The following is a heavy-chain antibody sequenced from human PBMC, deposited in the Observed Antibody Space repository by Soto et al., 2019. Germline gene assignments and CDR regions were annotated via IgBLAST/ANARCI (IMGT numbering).Heavy chain of an antibody. D-gene: IGHD4-4*01. CDR1: GGSISSYY. J-gene: IGHJ6*02. CDR3: ARDGYTVTPNYYYGMDV. CDR2: IYYSGST. V-gene: IGHV4-59*01. Sequence: PSATLSLTCAVSGGSISSYYWSWIRQPPGKGLEWIGYIYYSGSTNYNPSLKSRVTISVDTSKNQFSLKLSSVTAADTAVYYCARDGYTVTPNYYYGMDVWGQGTTVTVSS.